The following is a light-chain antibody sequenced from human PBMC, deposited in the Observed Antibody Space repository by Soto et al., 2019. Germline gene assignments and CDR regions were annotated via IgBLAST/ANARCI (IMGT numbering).Light chain of an antibody. Sequence: EIVLTQSPATLSLSPGERATLSCRASQSVSSYLAWYQQKPGQAPRLLIYDASNRATGIPARLSGSGSGTDFTLTISSLEPEDFAVYYCQPRSNWPPLFTFGPGTKVDIK. V-gene: IGKV3-11*01. CDR2: DAS. CDR1: QSVSSY. J-gene: IGKJ3*01. CDR3: QPRSNWPPLFT.